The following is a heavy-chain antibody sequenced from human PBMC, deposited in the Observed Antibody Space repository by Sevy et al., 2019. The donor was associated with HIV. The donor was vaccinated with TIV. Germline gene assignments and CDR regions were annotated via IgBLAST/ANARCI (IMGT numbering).Heavy chain of an antibody. J-gene: IGHJ6*02. CDR2: IYSGGST. CDR3: ARNGLLWFGELRYYYYGMDV. Sequence: GGSLRLSCAASGFTVSSNYMSWVRQAPGKGLEWVSVIYSGGSTYYADSVKGRFTISRDNSKNTLYLQMNSLRAEDTAVYYCARNGLLWFGELRYYYYGMDVWGQGTTVTVSS. CDR1: GFTVSSNY. V-gene: IGHV3-53*01. D-gene: IGHD3-10*01.